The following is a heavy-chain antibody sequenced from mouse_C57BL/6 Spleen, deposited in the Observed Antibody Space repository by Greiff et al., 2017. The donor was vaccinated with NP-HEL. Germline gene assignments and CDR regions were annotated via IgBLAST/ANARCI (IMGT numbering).Heavy chain of an antibody. Sequence: EVKLQESGPELVKPGASVKIPCKASGYTFTDYNMDWVKQSHGKSLEWIGDINPNNGGTIYNQKFKGKATLTVDQSSSTAYMELRSLTSEDTAVYYCARGDGSSYWYFDVWGTGTTVTVSS. V-gene: IGHV1-18*01. D-gene: IGHD1-1*01. CDR1: GYTFTDYN. CDR2: INPNNGGT. J-gene: IGHJ1*03. CDR3: ARGDGSSYWYFDV.